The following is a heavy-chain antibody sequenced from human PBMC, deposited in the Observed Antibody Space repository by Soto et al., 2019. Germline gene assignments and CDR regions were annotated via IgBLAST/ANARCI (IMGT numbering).Heavy chain of an antibody. Sequence: GGSLRLSCAASGFTFSSYWMSWVRQAPGKGLEWVANIKQDGSEKYYVDSVKGRFTISRDNAKNSLYLQMNSLGAEDTAVYYCARVTEPDYWYFDLWGRGTLVTVSS. CDR3: ARVTEPDYWYFDL. CDR1: GFTFSSYW. J-gene: IGHJ2*01. CDR2: IKQDGSEK. V-gene: IGHV3-7*01.